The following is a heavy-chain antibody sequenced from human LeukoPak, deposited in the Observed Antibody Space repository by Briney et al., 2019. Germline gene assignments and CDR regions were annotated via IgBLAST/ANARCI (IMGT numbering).Heavy chain of an antibody. CDR1: GYRFNAYW. CDR2: IYPDDSDT. Sequence: GESLKVSCKGSGYRFNAYWIAWVRQMPGKGLEWMGIIYPDDSDTRYSPAFQGQVTISADKSVRTAYLQWSSLKASDTAMYYCARPNITSYYDSRGYDAFDVWGQGTMVTVSS. CDR3: ARPNITSYYDSRGYDAFDV. D-gene: IGHD3-22*01. V-gene: IGHV5-51*01. J-gene: IGHJ3*01.